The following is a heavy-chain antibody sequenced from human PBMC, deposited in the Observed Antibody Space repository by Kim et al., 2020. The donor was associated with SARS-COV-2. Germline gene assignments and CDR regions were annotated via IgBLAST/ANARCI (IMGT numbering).Heavy chain of an antibody. V-gene: IGHV3-23*01. CDR3: AKGTPRRYGSGSYGRLFDY. Sequence: GRFTISRDNSKNTLYLQMNSLRAEDTAVYYCAKGTPRRYGSGSYGRLFDYWGQGTLVTVSS. J-gene: IGHJ4*02. D-gene: IGHD3-10*01.